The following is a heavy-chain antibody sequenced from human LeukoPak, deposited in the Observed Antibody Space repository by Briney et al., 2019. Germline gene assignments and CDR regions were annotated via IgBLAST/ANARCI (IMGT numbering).Heavy chain of an antibody. D-gene: IGHD3-10*01. CDR2: ISGSGGST. Sequence: GGSLRLSCAASGFTFSSYAMSWVRQAPGKGLEWVSAISGSGGSTYYADSVKGRFTISRDNSKNTLYLQMNSLRAEDTAVYYCAKESPLLWFGELSGYYYMDVWGKGTTVAVSS. V-gene: IGHV3-23*01. J-gene: IGHJ6*03. CDR1: GFTFSSYA. CDR3: AKESPLLWFGELSGYYYMDV.